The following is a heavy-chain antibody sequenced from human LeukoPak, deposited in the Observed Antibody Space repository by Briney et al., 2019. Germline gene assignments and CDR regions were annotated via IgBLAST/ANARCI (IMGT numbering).Heavy chain of an antibody. CDR1: GGSISSYY. V-gene: IGHV4-59*01. D-gene: IGHD7-27*01. Sequence: VKPSETLSLTCTVSGGSISSYYWSWIRQPPGKGLEWIGYIYYSGSTNYNPSLKSRVTISVDTSKNQFSLKLSSVTAADTAVYYCARGPLLSLGTVDYWSQGTLVTVSS. CDR3: ARGPLLSLGTVDY. CDR2: IYYSGST. J-gene: IGHJ4*02.